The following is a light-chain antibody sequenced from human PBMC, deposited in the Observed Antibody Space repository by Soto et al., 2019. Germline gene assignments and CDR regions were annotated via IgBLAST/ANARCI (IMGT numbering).Light chain of an antibody. V-gene: IGLV1-40*01. CDR1: SSNIGAGYN. J-gene: IGLJ2*01. CDR2: VNS. CDR3: QSYDSSLSGVV. Sequence: QSVLTQPPSVSGAPGQRVTISCTGSSSNIGAGYNVHWYQQLPGTAPKLLIYVNSNRPSGVPDRFSGSKSGTSASLAITGLQXXXXXDYYCQSYDSSLSGVVFGGGTKL.